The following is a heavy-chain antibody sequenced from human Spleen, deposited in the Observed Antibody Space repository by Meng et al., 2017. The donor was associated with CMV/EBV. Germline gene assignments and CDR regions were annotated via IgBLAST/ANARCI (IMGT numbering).Heavy chain of an antibody. V-gene: IGHV1-18*01. J-gene: IGHJ4*02. CDR3: VRAPWAYQKLPIY. CDR2: ISVYNRNT. CDR1: DDTCTSVG. Sequence: KTSDDTCTSVGITWLRQAPGQGLEWVGWISVYNRNTSYAQKLQGRVAMTIDRSTRTAYMELSSLRFDDTAVYYCVRAPWAYQKLPIYWGQGTLVTVSS. D-gene: IGHD6-13*01.